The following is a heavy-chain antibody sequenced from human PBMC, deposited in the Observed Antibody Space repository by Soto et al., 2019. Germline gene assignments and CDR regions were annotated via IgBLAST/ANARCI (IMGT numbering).Heavy chain of an antibody. CDR3: TTGSVEGV. CDR1: GFSFSNAW. J-gene: IGHJ6*02. D-gene: IGHD2-15*01. CDR2: IKRKIDGEAT. V-gene: IGHV3-15*07. Sequence: EVQLVESGGDLVKPGGSLRLSCAASGFSFSNAWMNWVRQAPGEGLEWVGRIKRKIDGEATDYAGPVKGRFTVFRDDSKSALYLQMNSLKGDDTAVYYCTTGSVEGVWGQGTTVTVS.